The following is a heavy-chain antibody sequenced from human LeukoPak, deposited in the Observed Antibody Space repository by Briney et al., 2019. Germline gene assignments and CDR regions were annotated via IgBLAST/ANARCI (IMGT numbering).Heavy chain of an antibody. V-gene: IGHV5-51*01. CDR2: IYPGDSDT. J-gene: IGHJ6*04. Sequence: GESLKISCKGSGYSFTTYWIAWVRQMPGKGLEWMGIIYPGDSDTRYSPSFQGQVTISADKSISTAFLQWSSLKALDTAMYYCARQQVAYYYYYGMDVWGKGTTVTVSS. D-gene: IGHD2-15*01. CDR3: ARQQVAYYYYYGMDV. CDR1: GYSFTTYW.